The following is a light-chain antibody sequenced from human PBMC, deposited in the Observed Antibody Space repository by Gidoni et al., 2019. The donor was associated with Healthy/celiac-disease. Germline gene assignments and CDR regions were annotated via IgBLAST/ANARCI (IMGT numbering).Light chain of an antibody. J-gene: IGKJ3*01. V-gene: IGKV1-39*01. CDR2: AAS. CDR1: QSISSY. CDR3: QQSYSTPFT. Sequence: DIQMTQSPSSLSAPVADRVTITCRASQSISSYLNWYQQKPGKAPKLLIYAASSLQSGVPSRFSGSGSGTDFTLTISSLQPEDFATYYCQQSYSTPFTFGPGTKVDIK.